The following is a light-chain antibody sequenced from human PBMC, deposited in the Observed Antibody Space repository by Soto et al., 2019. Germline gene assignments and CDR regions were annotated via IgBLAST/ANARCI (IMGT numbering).Light chain of an antibody. Sequence: EIVLTQSPGTLSLSPGERATLSCRASQSVSSSYLAWYQQKPGQAPRLLIYGASTRATGIPDRFSGSGSGTDFSLTIRGLKPEDFAVYYCQQYRMSPNTFGQGTKVDIK. CDR2: GAS. CDR3: QQYRMSPNT. J-gene: IGKJ1*01. V-gene: IGKV3-20*01. CDR1: QSVSSSY.